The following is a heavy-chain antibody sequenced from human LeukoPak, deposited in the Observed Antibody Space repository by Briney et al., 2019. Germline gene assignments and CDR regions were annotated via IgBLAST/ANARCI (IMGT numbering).Heavy chain of an antibody. D-gene: IGHD3-10*01. V-gene: IGHV3-23*01. Sequence: PGGSLRLSCAASGFTFSSYAMSWVRQAPGKGLEWVSAISGSGGSTYYADSVKGRFTISRDNSKNTLYLQMNSLRAEDTAVYYCAKGNYYGSGSYKGWGDYYYYMDVWGKGTTVTISS. J-gene: IGHJ6*03. CDR2: ISGSGGST. CDR3: AKGNYYGSGSYKGWGDYYYYMDV. CDR1: GFTFSSYA.